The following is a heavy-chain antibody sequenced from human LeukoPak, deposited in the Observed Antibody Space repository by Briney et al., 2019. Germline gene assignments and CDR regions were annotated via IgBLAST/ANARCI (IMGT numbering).Heavy chain of an antibody. J-gene: IGHJ4*02. CDR1: GGSVRDNY. V-gene: IGHV4-4*07. D-gene: IGHD1-14*01. CDR3: ARGSTFTGFDL. CDR2: VYTGGRP. Sequence: SETLSLTCTVSGGSVRDNYWSWIRQPPPKGLERIGPVYTGGRPNYTPYLKSRVALSLDTSRNQFSMNLTSVTAADTAVYFCARGSTFTGFDLWGQGALVTVSS.